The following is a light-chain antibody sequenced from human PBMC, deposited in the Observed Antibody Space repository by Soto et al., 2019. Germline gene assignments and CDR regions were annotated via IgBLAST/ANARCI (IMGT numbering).Light chain of an antibody. CDR3: SSYTSSSSVV. CDR2: DVS. V-gene: IGLV2-14*01. Sequence: QSALTQPASVSGSPGQSITISCTGTSSDVGGYNYVSWYQQHPGKAPKLMIYDVSKRPSGVSNRFSGSKSGNTASLTISGLQEDDEADYYCSSYTSSSSVVFGGGTKVTVL. CDR1: SSDVGGYNY. J-gene: IGLJ2*01.